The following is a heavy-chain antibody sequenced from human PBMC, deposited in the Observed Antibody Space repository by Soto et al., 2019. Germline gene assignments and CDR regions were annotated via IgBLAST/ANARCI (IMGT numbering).Heavy chain of an antibody. D-gene: IGHD3-22*01. CDR2: IYHGGST. J-gene: IGHJ6*02. CDR1: GGSISSSNW. V-gene: IGHV4-4*02. CDR3: ARDKRNYYDSSGYLYYYGMDV. Sequence: SETLSLTCAVSGGSISSSNWWSWVRQPPGKGLEWIGEIYHGGSTNYNPSLKSRLTISVDNFKNQFSLKLSSVTAADTAVYYCARDKRNYYDSSGYLYYYGMDVWGQGTTVTVSS.